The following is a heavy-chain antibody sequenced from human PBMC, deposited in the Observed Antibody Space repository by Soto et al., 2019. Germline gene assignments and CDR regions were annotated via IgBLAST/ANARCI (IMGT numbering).Heavy chain of an antibody. J-gene: IGHJ6*02. Sequence: QVQLVQSGDEVKKPGASVKVSCKASGYIFVNYGIAWVRQAPGQGLEWMGWISPYTGNTHSATKVQGRLTMTTDTSTSTAYMGLGRLTSDDTAVYYCVMVDNYVTPTPQDGWGQGTTVTVSS. CDR1: GYIFVNYG. CDR3: VMVDNYVTPTPQDG. D-gene: IGHD3-16*01. CDR2: ISPYTGNT. V-gene: IGHV1-18*01.